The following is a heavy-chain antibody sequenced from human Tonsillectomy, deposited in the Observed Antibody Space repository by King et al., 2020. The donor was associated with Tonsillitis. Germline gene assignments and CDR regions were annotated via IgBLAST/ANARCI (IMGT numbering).Heavy chain of an antibody. V-gene: IGHV3-7*01. D-gene: IGHD6-13*01. CDR1: GFTFSSCW. Sequence: DVQLVESGGGLVQPGGSLRLSCAASGFTFSSCWMTWVRQAPGKGLEWVANIKQDGSEKHYVDSVKGRFSISRDNAKNSVYLQMNSLRAEDTAVYYCARVPTGAGGQELDYWGQGTLVAVSS. CDR2: IKQDGSEK. J-gene: IGHJ4*02. CDR3: ARVPTGAGGQELDY.